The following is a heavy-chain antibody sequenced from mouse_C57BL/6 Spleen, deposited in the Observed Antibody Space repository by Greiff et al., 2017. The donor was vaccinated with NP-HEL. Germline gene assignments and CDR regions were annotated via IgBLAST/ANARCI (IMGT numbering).Heavy chain of an antibody. CDR1: GYTFTSYW. CDR2: IDPNSGGT. D-gene: IGHD4-1*01. V-gene: IGHV1-72*01. Sequence: QVQLQQPGAELVKPGASVKLSCKASGYTFTSYWMHWVKQRPGRGLEWIGRIDPNSGGTKYNEKFKSKATLTVDKPSSTAYMQLSSLTSGDSAVYYCARWGAGTDYYAMDYWGHGTSVTVST. CDR3: ARWGAGTDYYAMDY. J-gene: IGHJ4*01.